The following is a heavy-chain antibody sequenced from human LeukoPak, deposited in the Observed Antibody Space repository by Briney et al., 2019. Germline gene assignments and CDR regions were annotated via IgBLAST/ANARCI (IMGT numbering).Heavy chain of an antibody. Sequence: GGSLRLSCAASGFTFSSYSMNWVRQAPGKGLEWVSSISSSSSYIYYADSVKGRFTISRDNAKNSLYLQMNSLRAEDTAVYYCAGVQWTNIVVVPAAIDNWGQGTLVTVSS. J-gene: IGHJ4*02. CDR2: ISSSSSYI. CDR3: AGVQWTNIVVVPAAIDN. V-gene: IGHV3-21*01. D-gene: IGHD2-2*01. CDR1: GFTFSSYS.